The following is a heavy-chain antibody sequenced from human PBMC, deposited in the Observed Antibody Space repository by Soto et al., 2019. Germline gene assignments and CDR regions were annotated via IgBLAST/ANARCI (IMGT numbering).Heavy chain of an antibody. V-gene: IGHV1-3*01. CDR3: ARDMKYYDFWSGSLRAFDI. CDR1: GYTFTSYA. Sequence: SVKVSCKASGYTFTSYAMHWVRQAPGQRLEWMGWINAGNGNTKYSQKFQGRVTITRDTSASTAYMELSSLRSEDTAVYYCARDMKYYDFWSGSLRAFDIWGQGTMVTVS. D-gene: IGHD3-3*01. CDR2: INAGNGNT. J-gene: IGHJ3*02.